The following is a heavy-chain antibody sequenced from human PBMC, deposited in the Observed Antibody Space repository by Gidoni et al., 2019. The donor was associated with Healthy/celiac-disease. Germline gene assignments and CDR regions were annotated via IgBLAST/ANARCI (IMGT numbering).Heavy chain of an antibody. CDR2: ISYDGSNK. CDR1: GFTFSSYG. CDR3: AKEGTSAYCSGGSCYVY. Sequence: QLQLVESGGGVVQPGRSLRRSCAASGFTFSSYGMHWVRQAPGKGLEWVAVISYDGSNKYYADSVKGRFTISRDNSKNTLYLQMNSLRAEDTAVYYCAKEGTSAYCSGGSCYVYWGQGTLVTVSS. D-gene: IGHD2-15*01. J-gene: IGHJ4*02. V-gene: IGHV3-30*18.